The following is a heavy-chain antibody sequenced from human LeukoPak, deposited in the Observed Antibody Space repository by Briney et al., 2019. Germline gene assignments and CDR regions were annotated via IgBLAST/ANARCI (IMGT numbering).Heavy chain of an antibody. CDR1: GGSISSGSYY. CDR2: IYTSGST. J-gene: IGHJ6*03. D-gene: IGHD4-17*01. Sequence: PSQTLSLTCTVSGGSISSGSYYWSWIRQPAGKGLEWIGRIYTSGSTNYNPSLKSRVTISVDTSKNQFSLKLSSVTAADTAAYYCAGTTVTTFLRNYYYYYMDVWGKGTTVTISS. V-gene: IGHV4-61*02. CDR3: AGTTVTTFLRNYYYYYMDV.